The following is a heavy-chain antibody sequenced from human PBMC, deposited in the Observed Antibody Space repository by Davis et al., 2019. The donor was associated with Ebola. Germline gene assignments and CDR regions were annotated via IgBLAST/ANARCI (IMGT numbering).Heavy chain of an antibody. D-gene: IGHD3-3*01. CDR3: AKVPMYYDFWSGYWPY. CDR1: GFTFSSYA. CDR2: ISGSGGST. J-gene: IGHJ4*02. V-gene: IGHV3-23*01. Sequence: GESLKISCAASGFTFSSYAMSWVRQAPGKGLEWVSAISGSGGSTYYADSVKGRFTISRDNSKNTLYLQMNSLRAEDTAVYYCAKVPMYYDFWSGYWPYWGQGTLVTVSS.